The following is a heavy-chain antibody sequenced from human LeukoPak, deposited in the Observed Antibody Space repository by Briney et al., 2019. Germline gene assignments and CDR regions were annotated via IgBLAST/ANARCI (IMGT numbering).Heavy chain of an antibody. CDR3: ARDGDYDILIGFSWFDP. CDR1: GFTFSSYT. J-gene: IGHJ5*02. Sequence: KPGGSLRLSCAASGFTFSSYTMNWVRQAPGKGLEWVSSISGGSSYIYYADSVKGRFTISRHNANNSLYLQMDSLRAEDTAVYYCARDGDYDILIGFSWFDPWGQGTLVTVSS. CDR2: ISGGSSYI. D-gene: IGHD3-9*01. V-gene: IGHV3-21*01.